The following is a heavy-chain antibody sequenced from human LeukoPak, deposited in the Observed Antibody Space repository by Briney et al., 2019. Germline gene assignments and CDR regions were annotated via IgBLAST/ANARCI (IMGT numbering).Heavy chain of an antibody. Sequence: SETLSLTCTVSGGSISSSSYYWGWIRQPPGKGLEWIGEINHSGSTNYNPSLKSRVTISVDTSKNQFSLKLSSVTAADTAVYYCARGTAVAGTADYWGQGTLVTVSS. D-gene: IGHD6-19*01. J-gene: IGHJ4*02. V-gene: IGHV4-39*07. CDR2: INHSGST. CDR1: GGSISSSSYY. CDR3: ARGTAVAGTADY.